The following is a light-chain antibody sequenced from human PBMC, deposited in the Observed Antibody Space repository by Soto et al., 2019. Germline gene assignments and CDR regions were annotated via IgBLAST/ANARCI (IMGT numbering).Light chain of an antibody. CDR2: GAS. Sequence: DIQMTQSPSSLSASVGDRITVTCQASQDISNYLTWYQQKPGRAPKLLIYGASNLETGVPSRFSGSGSGTDFTFTISSLQPEDIATYYCQQYDNLPLTCGGGTKV. CDR1: QDISNY. J-gene: IGKJ4*01. CDR3: QQYDNLPLT. V-gene: IGKV1-33*01.